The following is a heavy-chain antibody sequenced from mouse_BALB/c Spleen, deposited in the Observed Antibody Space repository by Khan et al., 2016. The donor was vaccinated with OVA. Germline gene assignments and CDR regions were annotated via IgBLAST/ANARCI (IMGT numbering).Heavy chain of an antibody. V-gene: IGHV9-3-1*01. CDR2: INTYTGEP. J-gene: IGHJ1*03. Sequence: QIQLVQSGPELKKPGETVKISCKASGYTFTNYGMNWVKQAPGKGLKWMGWINTYTGEPTYTDDFKGRFAFSLVTSASTAYLQINNLKNEDTATYFCASGGYWYWDVWGKGTTVTVSS. CDR3: ASGGYWYWDV. CDR1: GYTFTNYG. D-gene: IGHD1-1*02.